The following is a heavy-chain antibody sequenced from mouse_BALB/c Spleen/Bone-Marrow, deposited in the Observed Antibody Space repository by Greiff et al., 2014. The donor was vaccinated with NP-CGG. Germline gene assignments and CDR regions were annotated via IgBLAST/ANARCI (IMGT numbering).Heavy chain of an antibody. CDR2: INPSTGYT. CDR1: GYTFTSYW. Sequence: VKLQESGAELAKPGASVKMSCKASGYTFTSYWMHWVKQRPGQGLEWIGYINPSTGYTEYNQKSKDKATLTADKSSSTAYMQLSSLTSEDSAVYYCARQITTVDYAMDYWGQGTSVTVSS. CDR3: ARQITTVDYAMDY. V-gene: IGHV1-7*01. D-gene: IGHD1-1*01. J-gene: IGHJ4*01.